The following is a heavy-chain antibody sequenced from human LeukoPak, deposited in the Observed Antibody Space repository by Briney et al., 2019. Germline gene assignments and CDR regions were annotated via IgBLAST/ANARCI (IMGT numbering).Heavy chain of an antibody. J-gene: IGHJ6*02. CDR1: GFTFSIYA. Sequence: GRSLRLSCAASGFTFSIYAMNWVRQAPGKGRGWVLYILKSVTTINYADSVKGRSTIYRDNANNSQYLQMNSLGDEDTAIYYCARGPYYYDSSGYYTDYYGMDVWGQGTTVTVSS. CDR3: ARGPYYYDSSGYYTDYYGMDV. V-gene: IGHV3-48*02. CDR2: ILKSVTTI. D-gene: IGHD3-22*01.